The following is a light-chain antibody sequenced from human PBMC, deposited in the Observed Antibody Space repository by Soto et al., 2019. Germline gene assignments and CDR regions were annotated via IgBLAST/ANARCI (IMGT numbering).Light chain of an antibody. CDR1: QSVSSY. V-gene: IGKV3-11*01. J-gene: IGKJ3*01. CDR3: QQRSNWPPLFT. Sequence: EIVLTQSPATLSLSPGERATLSCRASQSVSSYLAWYQQKPGQAPRLLIYDASNRATGIPARFSGSGSGTDFTLTISSLEPEDFAVYDCQQRSNWPPLFTFGPGNKVDIK. CDR2: DAS.